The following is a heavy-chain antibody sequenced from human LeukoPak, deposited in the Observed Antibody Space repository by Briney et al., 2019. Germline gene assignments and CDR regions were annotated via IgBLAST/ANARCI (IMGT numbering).Heavy chain of an antibody. Sequence: GRSLRLSCAASGFTFSSYGMHWVRQAPGKGLEWVAVIWYDGSNKYYADSVKGRFTISRDNSKNTLYLQMNSLRAEDTAVYYCARDGRYCSGGSCYSGYWGQGTLVTVSS. CDR2: IWYDGSNK. CDR1: GFTFSSYG. J-gene: IGHJ4*02. CDR3: ARDGRYCSGGSCYSGY. D-gene: IGHD2-15*01. V-gene: IGHV3-33*01.